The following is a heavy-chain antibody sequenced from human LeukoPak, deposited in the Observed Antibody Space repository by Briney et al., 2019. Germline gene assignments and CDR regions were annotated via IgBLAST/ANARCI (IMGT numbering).Heavy chain of an antibody. Sequence: GGSLRLSCAASGFTFSSYDMHWVRQVTGKGLEWVSAIGTAGDTYYPGSVKGRFTISRENAKNSLYLQMNSLRAEDTAVYYCARDVGRSRLDAFDIWGQGTMVTVSS. CDR2: IGTAGDT. CDR3: ARDVGRSRLDAFDI. V-gene: IGHV3-13*04. D-gene: IGHD6-13*01. CDR1: GFTFSSYD. J-gene: IGHJ3*02.